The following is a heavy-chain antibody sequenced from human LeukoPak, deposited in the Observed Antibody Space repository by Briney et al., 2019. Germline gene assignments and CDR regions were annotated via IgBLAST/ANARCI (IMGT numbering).Heavy chain of an antibody. J-gene: IGHJ4*02. CDR3: ARGSTSCLDY. CDR1: GFTFDDSA. CDR2: INSDGSST. Sequence: GGSLRLSCAASGFTFDDSAMHWVRQAPGKGLVWVSRINSDGSSTSYADSVKGRLTISRDNAKNTLYLQMNSLRAEDTAVYYCARGSTSCLDYWGQGTQVTVSS. D-gene: IGHD2-2*01. V-gene: IGHV3-74*01.